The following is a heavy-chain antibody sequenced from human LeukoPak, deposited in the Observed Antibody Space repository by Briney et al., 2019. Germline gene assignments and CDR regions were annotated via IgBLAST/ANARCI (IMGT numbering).Heavy chain of an antibody. Sequence: SETLSLTCAVNGGPFSGYYWSWIRQPPGKGLEWIGEINHSGSTNYNPSLKSRVTISVDTSKNQFSLKLSSVTAADTAVYYCARGIGSGYYYYGMDVWGQGTTVTVSS. J-gene: IGHJ6*02. CDR3: ARGIGSGYYYYGMDV. CDR2: INHSGST. CDR1: GGPFSGYY. V-gene: IGHV4-34*01. D-gene: IGHD2-15*01.